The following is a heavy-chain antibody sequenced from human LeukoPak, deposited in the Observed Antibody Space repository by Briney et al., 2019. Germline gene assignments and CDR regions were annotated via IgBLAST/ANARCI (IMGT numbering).Heavy chain of an antibody. CDR2: IYYSGST. J-gene: IGHJ4*02. Sequence: SETLSLTCTVSGGSISSYYWSWIRQPPGKGLEWIGYIYYSGSTNYNPSLKSRVTISVDTSKNQSSLKLSSVTAADTAVYYCAGLLWFGELFLSYWGQGTLVTVSS. V-gene: IGHV4-59*08. CDR3: AGLLWFGELFLSY. CDR1: GGSISSYY. D-gene: IGHD3-10*01.